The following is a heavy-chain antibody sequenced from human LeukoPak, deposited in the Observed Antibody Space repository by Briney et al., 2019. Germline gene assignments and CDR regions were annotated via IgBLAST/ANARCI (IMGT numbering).Heavy chain of an antibody. D-gene: IGHD3-3*01. Sequence: GRSLRLSCAASGFTFSTYGMHWVRQAPGKGLEWVAVIWSDGSNKYYADSVKGRFTISRDNAKNTLYLAMNSLRDEDTAVYYCASVVGGYYPPVEAFDIWGQGTMVTVSS. CDR2: IWSDGSNK. J-gene: IGHJ3*02. V-gene: IGHV3-33*03. CDR1: GFTFSTYG. CDR3: ASVVGGYYPPVEAFDI.